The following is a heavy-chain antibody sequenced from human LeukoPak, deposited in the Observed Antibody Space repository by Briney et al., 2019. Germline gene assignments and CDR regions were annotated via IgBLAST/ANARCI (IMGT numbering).Heavy chain of an antibody. J-gene: IGHJ4*02. D-gene: IGHD1-26*01. Sequence: SETLSLTCTVSRGSISPDHCARIRQPPGKGLEWIGYIFYTGRARYNPSLESRVTLTVDMSKNQVSLKLSSVTAADTAIYYCARLVDGIYTRLDSWGQGTLVTVSS. V-gene: IGHV4-59*08. CDR3: ARLVDGIYTRLDS. CDR1: RGSISPDH. CDR2: IFYTGRA.